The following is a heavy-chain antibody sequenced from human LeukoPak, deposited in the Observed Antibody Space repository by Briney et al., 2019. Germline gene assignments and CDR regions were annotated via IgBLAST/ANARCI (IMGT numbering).Heavy chain of an antibody. Sequence: ASVKVSCKASGGTFSSYAISWVRQAPGQGLEWMGGIIPIFGTANYAQKFQGRVTITTDETTSTAYMELSSLRSEDTAVYYCARGGIADLTPDYWGQGTLVTVSS. J-gene: IGHJ4*02. V-gene: IGHV1-69*05. D-gene: IGHD6-13*01. CDR2: IIPIFGTA. CDR3: ARGGIADLTPDY. CDR1: GGTFSSYA.